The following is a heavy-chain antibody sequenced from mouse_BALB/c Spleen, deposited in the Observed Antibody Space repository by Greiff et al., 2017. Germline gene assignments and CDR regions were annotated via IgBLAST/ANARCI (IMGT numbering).Heavy chain of an antibody. CDR3: AREVTTVSGAMDY. Sequence: VMLVESGPGLVAPSQSLSITCTVSGFSLTGYGVNWVRQPPGKGLEWLGMIWGDGSTDYNSALKSRLSISKDNSKSQVFLKMNSLQTDDTARYYCAREVTTVSGAMDYWGQGTSVTVSS. J-gene: IGHJ4*01. CDR2: IWGDGST. CDR1: GFSLTGYG. V-gene: IGHV2-6-7*01. D-gene: IGHD1-1*01.